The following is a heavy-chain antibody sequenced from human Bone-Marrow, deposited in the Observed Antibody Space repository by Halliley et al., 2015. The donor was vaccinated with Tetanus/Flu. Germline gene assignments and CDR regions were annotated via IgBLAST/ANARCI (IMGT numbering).Heavy chain of an antibody. V-gene: IGHV3-73*01. CDR2: VRSKGNNYAT. Sequence: QLVQSGGRLVQPGGSLKLSCAASGFTFSGSAMYWVRQASGEGLEWVGRVRSKGNNYATSYAASVNGRFTISRDDSKNTAYLQMNNLRTDDTAVYYCTRSSGDYPDYEGSDDAFDVWGQGTVVTVS. CDR1: GFTFSGSA. J-gene: IGHJ3*01. CDR3: TRSSGDYPDYEGSDDAFDV. D-gene: IGHD4-17*01.